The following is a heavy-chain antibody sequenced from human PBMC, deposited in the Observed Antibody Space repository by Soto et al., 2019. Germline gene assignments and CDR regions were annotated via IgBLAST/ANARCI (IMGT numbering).Heavy chain of an antibody. CDR2: ISYDGSNK. CDR1: GFTFSSYA. D-gene: IGHD3-22*01. J-gene: IGHJ4*02. Sequence: GGSLRLSRAASGFTFSSYAMHWVRQAPGKGLEWVAVISYDGSNKHYADSVKGRFTISRDNSKNTLYLQMNSLRAEDTAVYYCARDSPYDSSGYDYFDYWGQGTLVTVSS. CDR3: ARDSPYDSSGYDYFDY. V-gene: IGHV3-30-3*01.